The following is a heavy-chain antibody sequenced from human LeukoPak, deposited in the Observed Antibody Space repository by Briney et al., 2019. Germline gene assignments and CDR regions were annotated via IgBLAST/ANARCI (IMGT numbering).Heavy chain of an antibody. D-gene: IGHD3-3*01. CDR2: ISYDGSNK. Sequence: GRSLRLSCAASGFTFSSYAMHWVRQAPGKGLEWVAVISYDGSNKYYADSVKGRFTISRDNSKNTLYLQMNSLRAEDTAVYYCARDLSLEFDYWGQGTPVTVSS. CDR1: GFTFSSYA. CDR3: ARDLSLEFDY. J-gene: IGHJ4*02. V-gene: IGHV3-30*04.